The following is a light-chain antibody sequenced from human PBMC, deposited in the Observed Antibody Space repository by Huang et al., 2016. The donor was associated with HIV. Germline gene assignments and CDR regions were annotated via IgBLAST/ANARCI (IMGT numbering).Light chain of an antibody. CDR3: QQRVNGLT. CDR2: DAS. CDR1: QNINTH. J-gene: IGKJ4*01. Sequence: EIVLTQSPATLSFFPGQRVSLSCRASQNINTHLAWYQQRPGQPPRLLIYDASSRVPGVAARVSGSGSGTDFTLTISSLESEDFATYYCQQRVNGLTFGGGTKV. V-gene: IGKV3-11*01.